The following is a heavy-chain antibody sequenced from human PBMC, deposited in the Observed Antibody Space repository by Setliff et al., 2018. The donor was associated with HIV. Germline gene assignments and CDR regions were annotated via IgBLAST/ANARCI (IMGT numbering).Heavy chain of an antibody. D-gene: IGHD6-13*01. J-gene: IGHJ3*02. CDR1: GGSISSYY. CDR3: ARATFSSSLYPFDGFDI. Sequence: PSETLSLTCTVSGGSISSYYWSWIRQSPGKGLEWIGYIYYSGSTNYNPSLKSRVTILVDRSKNQFSLNLSSVTAADTAVYYCARATFSSSLYPFDGFDIWGQGTMVTVSS. V-gene: IGHV4-59*01. CDR2: IYYSGST.